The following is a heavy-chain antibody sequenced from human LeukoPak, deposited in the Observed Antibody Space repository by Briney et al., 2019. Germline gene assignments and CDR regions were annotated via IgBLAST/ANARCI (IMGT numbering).Heavy chain of an antibody. D-gene: IGHD3-3*01. CDR2: IYYSGST. Sequence: SETLSLTCTVSGGSIRSSYYYWGWIRQPPGKGLEWIGSIYYSGSTYYNPSLKSRVTISVDTSKNQFSLKLSSVTAADTAVYYCARSGYVDYDFCSGYYLFDYWGQGTLVTVSS. CDR1: GGSIRSSYYY. V-gene: IGHV4-39*01. J-gene: IGHJ4*02. CDR3: ARSGYVDYDFCSGYYLFDY.